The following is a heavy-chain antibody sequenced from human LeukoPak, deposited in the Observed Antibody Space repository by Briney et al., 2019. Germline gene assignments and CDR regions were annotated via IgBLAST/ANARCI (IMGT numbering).Heavy chain of an antibody. CDR3: ARADGYSSGWYKGASTGGPSN. CDR1: VGSISTSNW. V-gene: IGHV4-4*02. Sequence: PSETLSLTCAVSVGSISTSNWWSWVRQSPGKGLEWIGEIYYSGSTNYNPSLKSRVTMSVDKSKNQFSLKLSSVTAADTAVYYCARADGYSSGWYKGASTGGPSNWGQGTLVTVSS. J-gene: IGHJ4*02. D-gene: IGHD6-19*01. CDR2: IYYSGST.